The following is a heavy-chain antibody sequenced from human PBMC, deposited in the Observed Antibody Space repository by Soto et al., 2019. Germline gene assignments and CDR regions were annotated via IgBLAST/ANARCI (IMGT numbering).Heavy chain of an antibody. Sequence: QVQLVQSGAEVKKPGASVKVSCKASGYTFTSYAMHWVRQAPGQRLEWMGWINAGNGNTKYSQKFQGRVTITRDTAASTAYMELSSLRSEDTAVYYCARGHFDLAHDYWGQGTLVTVSS. V-gene: IGHV1-3*01. CDR2: INAGNGNT. CDR1: GYTFTSYA. CDR3: ARGHFDLAHDY. J-gene: IGHJ4*02.